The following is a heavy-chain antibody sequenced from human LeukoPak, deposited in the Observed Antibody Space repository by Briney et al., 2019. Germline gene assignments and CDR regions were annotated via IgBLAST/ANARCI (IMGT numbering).Heavy chain of an antibody. D-gene: IGHD6-13*01. CDR1: GGSISSGSYY. CDR2: ISYSGTT. CDR3: ARLLRGGSIWFDY. J-gene: IGHJ4*02. Sequence: SETLPLTCTVSGGSISSGSYYWGWVRQPPGKGLEWIGSISYSGTTYYNLSLKSRVTLSVDTSMNQFSLKLSSVTAADSALDYCARLLRGGSIWFDYWGQGTLVTVSS. V-gene: IGHV4-39*01.